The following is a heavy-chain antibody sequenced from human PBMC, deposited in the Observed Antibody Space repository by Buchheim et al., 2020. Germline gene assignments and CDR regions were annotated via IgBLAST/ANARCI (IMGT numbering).Heavy chain of an antibody. Sequence: QVQLVESGGGVVQPGRSLRLSCAASGFTFSSYAMHWVRQAPGKGLEWVAVISYDGSNKYYADSVKGRFTISRDNSKNTLYLQMNILRAEDTAVYYCARDPGEVVVLAAKILYYYYYGMDVWGQGTT. V-gene: IGHV3-30*04. D-gene: IGHD2-2*01. J-gene: IGHJ6*02. CDR3: ARDPGEVVVLAAKILYYYYYGMDV. CDR2: ISYDGSNK. CDR1: GFTFSSYA.